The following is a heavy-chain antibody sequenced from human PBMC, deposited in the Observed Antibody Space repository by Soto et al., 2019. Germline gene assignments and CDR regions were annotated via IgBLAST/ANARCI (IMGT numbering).Heavy chain of an antibody. Sequence: EVQLVESGGGLVQPGGSLRLSCAASGFTFSSYWMSWVRQAPGKGLEWVANIKQDGSEKYYVDSVKGRFTISRDNAKNSLYLQMNSLRAEDTAVYYCARDRIVLAGYSSDYWYFDLWGRGTLVTVSS. D-gene: IGHD3-9*01. J-gene: IGHJ2*01. V-gene: IGHV3-7*04. CDR3: ARDRIVLAGYSSDYWYFDL. CDR1: GFTFSSYW. CDR2: IKQDGSEK.